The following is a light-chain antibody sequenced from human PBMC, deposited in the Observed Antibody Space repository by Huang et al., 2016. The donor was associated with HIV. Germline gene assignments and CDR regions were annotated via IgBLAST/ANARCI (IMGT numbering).Light chain of an antibody. CDR2: AAS. V-gene: IGKV1-39*01. CDR1: QSVSSY. J-gene: IGKJ1*01. CDR3: QQSYSTPT. Sequence: DIQMTQSPSFLSASVGDRVTMTCRASQSVSSYLNWYQQKPGKAPKLLIYAASSLQSGVSIRFSGSGSGTDFTLTITSLQPEDFATYYCQQSYSTPTFGQGTKVEIK.